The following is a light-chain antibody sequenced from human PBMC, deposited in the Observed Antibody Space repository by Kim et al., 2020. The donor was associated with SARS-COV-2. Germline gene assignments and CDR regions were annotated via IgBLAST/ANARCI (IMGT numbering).Light chain of an antibody. CDR3: QSYDSSNLWV. J-gene: IGLJ3*02. V-gene: IGLV6-57*02. CDR1: SGSIASNY. Sequence: KTVIIACTGISGSIASNYVQWYQQRPGSAPTTVSYDNKQRPSGFPDRFSGSIDSSSNSASLTISGLKTEDEAEYNCQSYDSSNLWVFGGGTQLTVL. CDR2: DNK.